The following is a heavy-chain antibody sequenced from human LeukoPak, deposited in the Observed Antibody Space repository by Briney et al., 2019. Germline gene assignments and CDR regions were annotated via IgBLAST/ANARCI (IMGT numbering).Heavy chain of an antibody. CDR1: GYTFSGNY. D-gene: IGHD1-14*01. CDR3: ARRYDRTYYFDY. Sequence: VASVKVSCKASGYTFSGNYMHWVRQAPGQGLEWMGWINPNSGGTKFAQKFQGRVTMTRDTSITTAYMELSSLRSDDTAVYYCARRYDRTYYFDYWGQGTLVTVSS. J-gene: IGHJ4*02. CDR2: INPNSGGT. V-gene: IGHV1-2*02.